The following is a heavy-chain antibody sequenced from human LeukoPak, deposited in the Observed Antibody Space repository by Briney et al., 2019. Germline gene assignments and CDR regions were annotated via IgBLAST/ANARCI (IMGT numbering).Heavy chain of an antibody. CDR3: TRQTGSGLFILP. J-gene: IGHJ4*02. CDR2: IYYSGNT. Sequence: PSQTLSLTCTVSGDSISSGDYYWSWIRQPAGKGLEWIGSIYYSGNTYYNASLKSQVSISIDTSKNRFSLKLTSVTAADTAVYYCTRQTGSGLFILPGGQGTLVTVSS. V-gene: IGHV4-30-2*03. D-gene: IGHD3/OR15-3a*01. CDR1: GDSISSGDYY.